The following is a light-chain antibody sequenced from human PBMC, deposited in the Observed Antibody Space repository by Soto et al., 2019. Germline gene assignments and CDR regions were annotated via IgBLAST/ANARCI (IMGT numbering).Light chain of an antibody. CDR3: QQYGSSPTWT. CDR2: GAS. CDR1: LSVSSNY. J-gene: IGKJ1*01. Sequence: ESVSTQSPGTLSLSPGERATLSCRASLSVSSNYLAWYQQKPGQAPRLLIYGASTRATGIPDRFSGSGSGTDFTLTISRLEPEDSAVYYCQQYGSSPTWTFGQGTKVEIK. V-gene: IGKV3-20*01.